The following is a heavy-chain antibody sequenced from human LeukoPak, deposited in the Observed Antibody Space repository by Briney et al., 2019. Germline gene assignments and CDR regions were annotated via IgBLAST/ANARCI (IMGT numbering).Heavy chain of an antibody. J-gene: IGHJ3*02. CDR3: ARPGHPYDDYDYGDYDDAFDI. Sequence: SDTLSLTRSVSGGFNSSSSYYWGWIRRPPGKGLEWIGSNYYCGSTYYNPSLKSRVTISVDTSKDQFSLKLSSVTAADTAVYYGARPGHPYDDYDYGDYDDAFDIWGQGTMVTVSS. CDR1: GGFNSSSSYY. V-gene: IGHV4-39*01. D-gene: IGHD4-17*01. CDR2: NYYCGST.